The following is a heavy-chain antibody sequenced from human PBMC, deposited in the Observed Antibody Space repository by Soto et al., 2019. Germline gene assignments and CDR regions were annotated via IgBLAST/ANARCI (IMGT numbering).Heavy chain of an antibody. CDR2: INPNSGGT. V-gene: IGHV1-2*04. CDR3: ARAPGGFLTGYYTAEYYFDY. Sequence: GASVKVSCKASGYTFNRSGISWVRQAPGQGLEWMGWINPNSGGTNYAQKFQGWVTMTRDTSISTAYMELSRLRSDDTAVYYCARAPGGFLTGYYTAEYYFDYWGQGTLVTVSS. J-gene: IGHJ4*02. D-gene: IGHD3-9*01. CDR1: GYTFNRSG.